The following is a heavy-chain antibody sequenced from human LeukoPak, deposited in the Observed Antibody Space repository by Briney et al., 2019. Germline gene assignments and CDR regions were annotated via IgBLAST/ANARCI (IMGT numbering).Heavy chain of an antibody. CDR3: ARVTLLSWNKLDFDY. Sequence: ASVKVSCKASGYTFTSYAMNWVRQAPGQGLEWMGWINTNTGNPTYAQGFTGRFVFSLDTSVSTAYLQISSLKAEDTAVYYCARVTLLSWNKLDFDYWGQGTLVTVSS. J-gene: IGHJ4*02. CDR2: INTNTGNP. D-gene: IGHD1/OR15-1a*01. CDR1: GYTFTSYA. V-gene: IGHV7-4-1*02.